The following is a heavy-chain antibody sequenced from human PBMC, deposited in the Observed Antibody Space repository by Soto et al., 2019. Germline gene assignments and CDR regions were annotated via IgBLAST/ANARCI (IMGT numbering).Heavy chain of an antibody. J-gene: IGHJ4*02. Sequence: SETLSLTCTVSGGSISSSSYYWGWIRQPPGKGLEWIGSIYYSGSTYYNPSLKSRVTISVDTSKNQFSLKLSSVTAADTAVYYCARQRREVGGVAVAGPIYWGQGTLVTVSS. D-gene: IGHD6-19*01. CDR3: ARQRREVGGVAVAGPIY. CDR1: GGSISSSSYY. V-gene: IGHV4-39*01. CDR2: IYYSGST.